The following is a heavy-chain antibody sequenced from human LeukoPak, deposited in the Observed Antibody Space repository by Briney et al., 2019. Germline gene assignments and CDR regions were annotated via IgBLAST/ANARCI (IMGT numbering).Heavy chain of an antibody. V-gene: IGHV3-7*01. CDR1: GFTFSSYW. D-gene: IGHD2-2*01. CDR3: ARVRAEPAAYGPEGPNWFDP. J-gene: IGHJ5*02. CDR2: IKQDGSEK. Sequence: GSLRLSCAASGFTFSSYWMSWVRQAPGKGLEWVANIKQDGSEKYYVDSVKGRFTISRDNAKNSLYLQMNSLRAEDTAVYYCARVRAEPAAYGPEGPNWFDPWGQGTLVTVSS.